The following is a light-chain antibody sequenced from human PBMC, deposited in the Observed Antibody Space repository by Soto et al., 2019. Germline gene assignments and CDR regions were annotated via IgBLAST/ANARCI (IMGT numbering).Light chain of an antibody. CDR1: SSNIGAGYD. Sequence: QSVLTQPPSVSGAPGQRVTISCTGSSSNIGAGYDVHWYQQLPGTAPKLLIYGNSNRPSGVPDRFSGSKSGTSASLAITGLQAEDEAEYYCQSYDSSLRGWVFGGGTKVTVL. V-gene: IGLV1-40*01. CDR2: GNS. CDR3: QSYDSSLRGWV. J-gene: IGLJ2*01.